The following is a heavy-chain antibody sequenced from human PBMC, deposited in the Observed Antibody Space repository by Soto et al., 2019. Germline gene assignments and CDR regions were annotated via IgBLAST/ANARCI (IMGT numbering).Heavy chain of an antibody. CDR3: ARDVSYYYDILTGYYYYYYYMDV. J-gene: IGHJ6*03. D-gene: IGHD3-9*01. V-gene: IGHV6-1*01. Sequence: SQTLSLTCAISGDSVSSNSAAWNWIRQSPSRGLEWLGSTYYRSKWYNDYAVSVKSRITINPDTSKNQFSLQLNSVTPEDTAVYYCARDVSYYYDILTGYYYYYYYMDVWGKGTTVTVSS. CDR1: GDSVSSNSAA. CDR2: TYYRSKWYN.